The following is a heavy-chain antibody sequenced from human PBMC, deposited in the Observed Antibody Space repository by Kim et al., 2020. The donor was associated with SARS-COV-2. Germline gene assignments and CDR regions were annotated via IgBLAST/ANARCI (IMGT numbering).Heavy chain of an antibody. V-gene: IGHV4-34*01. J-gene: IGHJ5*02. CDR3: AKGPPQYYYGAGHWFDP. Sequence: KSRVTISGDTSKNQFSLKLSSVTPADTAVYYCAKGPPQYYYGAGHWFDPWGQGTLVTVSS. D-gene: IGHD3-10*01.